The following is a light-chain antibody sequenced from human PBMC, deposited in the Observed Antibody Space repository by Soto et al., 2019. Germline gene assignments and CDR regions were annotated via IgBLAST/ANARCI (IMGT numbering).Light chain of an antibody. CDR2: SNN. Sequence: QSVLTQPPSASGTPGQRVTISCSGSSSNIGSNTVNWYQQLPGTAPKLLIYSNNQRPSGVPDGSSGSKSGTSPSLAISGLQSEDEAEYYCAAWDDSLNGVVFGGGSKLTAL. CDR3: AAWDDSLNGVV. CDR1: SSNIGSNT. V-gene: IGLV1-44*01. J-gene: IGLJ2*01.